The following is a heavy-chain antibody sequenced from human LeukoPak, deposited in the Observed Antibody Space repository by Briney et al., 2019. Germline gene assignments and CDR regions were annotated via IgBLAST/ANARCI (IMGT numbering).Heavy chain of an antibody. CDR2: IYYSGST. V-gene: IGHV4-59*01. J-gene: IGHJ3*02. CDR1: GGSISSYY. Sequence: TSETLSLTCTVSGGSISSYYWSWIRQPPGKGLEWIGYIYYSGSTNYNPSLKSRVTISVDTSKNQFSLKLSSVTAADTAVYYCASLYYDFWSGHYAFDIWGQGTMVTVSS. D-gene: IGHD3-3*01. CDR3: ASLYYDFWSGHYAFDI.